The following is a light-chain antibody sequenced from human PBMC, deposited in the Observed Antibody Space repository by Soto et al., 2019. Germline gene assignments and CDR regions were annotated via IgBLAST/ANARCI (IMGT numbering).Light chain of an antibody. V-gene: IGLV1-44*01. J-gene: IGLJ2*01. CDR2: VTN. CDR1: NSNIGSNT. Sequence: QSVLTQPPSASGTPGQRVTITCSGSNSNIGSNTVNWYQQLPGTAPKLLIYVTNQRPSGVPDRFSGSKSGTSASLAISGLQSEDEADYYCATWDDGLNGPLFGGGTKLTVL. CDR3: ATWDDGLNGPL.